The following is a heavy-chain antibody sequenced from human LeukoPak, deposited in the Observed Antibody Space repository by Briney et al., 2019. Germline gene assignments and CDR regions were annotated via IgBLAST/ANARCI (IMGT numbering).Heavy chain of an antibody. CDR3: ARGRIAVDAFDI. J-gene: IGHJ3*02. D-gene: IGHD6-19*01. Sequence: SVKVSCKASGGTFSSYAISGVRQAPGQGLEWMGGIIPIFGTANYAQKFQGRVTITTDESTSTAYMELSSMRSEDTAVYYCARGRIAVDAFDIWGQGTMVTVSS. CDR1: GGTFSSYA. V-gene: IGHV1-69*05. CDR2: IIPIFGTA.